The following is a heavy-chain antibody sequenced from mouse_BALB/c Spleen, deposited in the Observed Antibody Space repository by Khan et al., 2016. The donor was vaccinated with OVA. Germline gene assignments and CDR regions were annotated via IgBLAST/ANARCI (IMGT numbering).Heavy chain of an antibody. J-gene: IGHJ2*01. CDR3: ARDSNFDY. CDR1: GFTFSRFG. V-gene: IGHV5-17*02. Sequence: EVQLVESGGGLVQPGGSRKLSCAASGFTFSRFGMHWFRQAPEKGLEWVAYISSGSSSIYYADTVKGRFTISRDNPKNTLFLQMTSLRSEDTAMYYCARDSNFDYWGQGTTLTVSS. CDR2: ISSGSSSI.